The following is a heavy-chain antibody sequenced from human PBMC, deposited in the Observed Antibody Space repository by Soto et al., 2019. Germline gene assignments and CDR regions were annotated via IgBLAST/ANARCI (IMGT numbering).Heavy chain of an antibody. D-gene: IGHD1-26*01. V-gene: IGHV1-18*01. CDR1: GYTFTTYG. Sequence: QGQLRQSGAELKKPGASVKVSCRASGYTFTTYGLSWVRQAPGQGLEWIGCISDYDGDRNYAPHLQGRVTVTGDKSKSTGYLELSSLRADDTAVYFCVRELVYSGRSDGYDDVVDIWGEGTMVTVSS. J-gene: IGHJ3*02. CDR2: ISDYDGDR. CDR3: VRELVYSGRSDGYDDVVDI.